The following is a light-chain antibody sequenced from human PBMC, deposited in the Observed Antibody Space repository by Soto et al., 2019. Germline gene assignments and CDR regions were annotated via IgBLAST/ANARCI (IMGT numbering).Light chain of an antibody. CDR3: QQYYSYSWT. CDR2: EAY. J-gene: IGKJ1*01. V-gene: IGKV1-5*03. CDR1: QSISTW. Sequence: DIQMTQSPSTLSASVGDRVTITCRASQSISTWLAWYQQKPGKAPKLLIYEAYSLENGVPSRFSGSGSGTEFTLTISSLQPDDFETYYCQQYYSYSWTFGQGTKVEIK.